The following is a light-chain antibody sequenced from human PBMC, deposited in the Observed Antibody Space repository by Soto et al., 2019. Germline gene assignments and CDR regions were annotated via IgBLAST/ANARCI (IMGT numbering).Light chain of an antibody. V-gene: IGLV2-14*01. CDR2: DVT. CDR3: NSYGGNAHVL. CDR1: SSDVGGYNY. Sequence: QSALTQPASVSGSPGQSITISCTGTSSDVGGYNYVSWYQQDPGKAPKLMIYDVTNRPSGVSNRFSGSKSGNTASLTVSGLQAEDEADYYCNSYGGNAHVLFGGGTKVTVL. J-gene: IGLJ2*01.